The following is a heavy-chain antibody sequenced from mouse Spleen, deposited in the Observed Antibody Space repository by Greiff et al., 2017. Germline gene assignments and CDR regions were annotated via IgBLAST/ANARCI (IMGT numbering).Heavy chain of an antibody. CDR1: GFTFSSYT. J-gene: IGHJ1*01. CDR3: ARAAYGNYWYFDV. Sequence: EVHLVESGGGLVKPGGSLKLSCAASGFTFSSYTMSWVRQTPEKRLEWVATISSGGGNTYYPDSVEGRFTISRDNAKNTLYLQMSSLRSEDTALYYCARAAYGNYWYFDVWGAGTTVTVSS. V-gene: IGHV5-9*01. CDR2: ISSGGGNT. D-gene: IGHD2-10*02.